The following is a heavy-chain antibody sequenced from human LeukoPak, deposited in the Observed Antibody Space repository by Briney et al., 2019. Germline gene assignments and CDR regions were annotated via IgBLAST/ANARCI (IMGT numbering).Heavy chain of an antibody. CDR2: INPSGGST. V-gene: IGHV1-46*01. Sequence: ASVKVSCKASGYTFTSYYMHWVRQAPGQGLEWMGIINPSGGSTSYAQKFQGRVTMTRDMSTSTVYMEPSSLRSEDTAVYYCARTVLTGTPFDYWGQGTLVTVSS. J-gene: IGHJ4*02. D-gene: IGHD1-20*01. CDR3: ARTVLTGTPFDY. CDR1: GYTFTSYY.